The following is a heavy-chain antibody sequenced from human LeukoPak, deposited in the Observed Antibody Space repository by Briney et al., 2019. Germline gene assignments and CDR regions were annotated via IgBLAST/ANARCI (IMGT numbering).Heavy chain of an antibody. D-gene: IGHD2-2*01. CDR1: GYTLTELS. Sequence: GASVKVSCKVSGYTLTELSMHWVRQAPGKGLEWMGGFDPEDGETIYAQKFQGRVTVTEDTSTDTAYMELSSLRSEDMAVYYCATVARCSSTSCYRAVGYGQNDAFDIWGQGTMVTVSS. J-gene: IGHJ3*02. V-gene: IGHV1-24*01. CDR3: ATVARCSSTSCYRAVGYGQNDAFDI. CDR2: FDPEDGET.